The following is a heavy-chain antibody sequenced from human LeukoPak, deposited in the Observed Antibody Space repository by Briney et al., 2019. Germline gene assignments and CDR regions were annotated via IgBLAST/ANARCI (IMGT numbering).Heavy chain of an antibody. CDR1: GGTFISYA. D-gene: IGHD6-13*01. V-gene: IGHV1-69*01. CDR3: ASSLVSQYYYYGMDV. J-gene: IGHJ6*02. Sequence: SVKVSCKASGGTFISYAVSWVRQAPGQGLEWMGGIIPNFGTANYAQKFQGRVTITADESTSTAYMELSSLRSEDTAVYYCASSLVSQYYYYGMDVWGQGTTVTVSS. CDR2: IIPNFGTA.